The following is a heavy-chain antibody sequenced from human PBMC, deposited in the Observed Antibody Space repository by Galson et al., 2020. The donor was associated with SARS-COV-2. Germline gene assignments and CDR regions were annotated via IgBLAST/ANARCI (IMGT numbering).Heavy chain of an antibody. CDR3: ARYTTSSVAFDY. V-gene: IGHV4-59*08. Sequence: SQTLSLTCSVFGGSISSDYWSWIRQPPGKGLEWIGFFHSDGSTNYNSSLKSRVTISVDTSKNQFSLNLTSVTAADTAVYYCARYTTSSVAFDYWGQGTLVTVSS. CDR1: GGSISSDY. CDR2: FHSDGST. J-gene: IGHJ4*02. D-gene: IGHD6-6*01.